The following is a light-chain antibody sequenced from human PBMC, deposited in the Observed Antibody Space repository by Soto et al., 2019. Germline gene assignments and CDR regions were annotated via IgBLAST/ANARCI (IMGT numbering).Light chain of an antibody. CDR2: AAS. V-gene: IGKV1-9*01. CDR1: QGISSY. CDR3: QHYNSYSEA. Sequence: DIQLTQSPSFLSASVGNRVTITCRASQGISSYLAWYQQKPGKAPKLLIYAASTLQSGVPSRFSGSESGTEFTLTISSLQPDDFATYYCQHYNSYSEAFGQGTKVDIK. J-gene: IGKJ1*01.